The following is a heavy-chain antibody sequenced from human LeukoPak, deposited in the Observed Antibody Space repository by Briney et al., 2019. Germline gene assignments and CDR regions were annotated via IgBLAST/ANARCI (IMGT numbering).Heavy chain of an antibody. CDR3: TPTPSVDY. CDR2: IKSKTDGGTT. J-gene: IGHJ4*02. Sequence: MSGGSLRLSCAASGFTFSNAWMSWVRQAPGKGLEWVGRIKSKTDGGTTDYAAPVKGRFTISRDDSKNTLYLQMNSLITDDTAEYYCTPTPSVDYWGQGTLVTVSS. CDR1: GFTFSNAW. D-gene: IGHD4-17*01. V-gene: IGHV3-15*05.